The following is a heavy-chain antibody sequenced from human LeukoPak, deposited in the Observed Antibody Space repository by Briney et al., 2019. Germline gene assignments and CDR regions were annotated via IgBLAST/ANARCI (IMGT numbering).Heavy chain of an antibody. Sequence: GESLKISCKGSVYSFTSYWIGWVRPMPGKGLEWMGIIYPGDSDTRYSPSFQGQVTTSADKAISTAYLQWRSLKASDTAMYYCARHGLYRGYSGYPSSDYWGQGTLVTVSS. D-gene: IGHD5-12*01. CDR3: ARHGLYRGYSGYPSSDY. V-gene: IGHV5-51*01. J-gene: IGHJ4*02. CDR2: IYPGDSDT. CDR1: VYSFTSYW.